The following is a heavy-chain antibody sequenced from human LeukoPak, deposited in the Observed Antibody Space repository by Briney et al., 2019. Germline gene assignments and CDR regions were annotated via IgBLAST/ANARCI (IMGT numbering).Heavy chain of an antibody. CDR3: ARGGIAAAGGDY. J-gene: IGHJ4*02. Sequence: SETLSLTCTVSGYSISSGYYWGWIRQPPGKGLEWIGSIYHSGSTYYNPSLKSRVTISVDTSKNQFSLKLSSVTAADTAVYYCARGGIAAAGGDYWGQGTLVTVSS. D-gene: IGHD6-13*01. CDR2: IYHSGST. CDR1: GYSISSGYY. V-gene: IGHV4-38-2*02.